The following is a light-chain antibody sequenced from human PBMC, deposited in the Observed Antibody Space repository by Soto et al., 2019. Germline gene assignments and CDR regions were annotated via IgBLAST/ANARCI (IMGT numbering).Light chain of an antibody. CDR3: QQYDNLPIT. V-gene: IGKV1-33*01. CDR1: QDISNY. CDR2: DAS. Sequence: DIPMTQSPSSLSASVGDRVTITCQASQDISNYLNWYQQKPGKAPKLLIYDASNLETGVPSRFSGGGSGTDFTFTISSLQPEDIATYYCQQYDNLPITFGQGTRLEIE. J-gene: IGKJ5*01.